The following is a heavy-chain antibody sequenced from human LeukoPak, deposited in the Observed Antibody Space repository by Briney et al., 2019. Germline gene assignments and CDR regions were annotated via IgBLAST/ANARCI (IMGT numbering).Heavy chain of an antibody. CDR3: ARVGYCSRGSCNHYYYYYMDV. Sequence: GASVKVSCKASGDSFTGYDMRWVRQAPGQGLEWMGGINPKSGGANCAQKFQGRVTMTRDTSTSTAYMDRSSLRSDATAVYYCARVGYCSRGSCNHYYYYYMDVWGRGTTVTISS. CDR1: GDSFTGYD. J-gene: IGHJ6*03. CDR2: INPKSGGA. D-gene: IGHD2-15*01. V-gene: IGHV1-2*02.